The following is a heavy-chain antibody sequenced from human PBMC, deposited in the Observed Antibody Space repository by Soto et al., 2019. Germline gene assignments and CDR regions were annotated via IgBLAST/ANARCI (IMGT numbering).Heavy chain of an antibody. CDR1: GDSIISDKW. J-gene: IGHJ4*02. CDR3: ARGESQQQRDY. CDR2: IHHGGNS. Sequence: QVQLQESGPGLVKPSGTLSLTCAVSGDSIISDKWWSWVRQAPGKGLEWIGEIHHGGNSKYNPSLKSRVIISVDRSKNQFSLKLPSVTDADTAVYYCARGESQQQRDYWGKGTLVTVSS. V-gene: IGHV4-4*02. D-gene: IGHD6-25*01.